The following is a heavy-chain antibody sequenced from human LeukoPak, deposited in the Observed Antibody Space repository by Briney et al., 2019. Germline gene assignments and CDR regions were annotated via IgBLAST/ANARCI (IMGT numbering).Heavy chain of an antibody. CDR1: GFTFSSYS. D-gene: IGHD6-13*01. CDR2: ISSSSSYI. CDR3: ARGSSWYHAFDI. J-gene: IGHJ3*02. Sequence: GGSLRLSCAASGFTFSSYSMNWVRQAPGKGLEWVSSISSSSSYIYYADSVKGRFTISRDNAKNSLYLQMNSLRAEDMAVYYCARGSSWYHAFDIWGQGTMVTVSS. V-gene: IGHV3-21*01.